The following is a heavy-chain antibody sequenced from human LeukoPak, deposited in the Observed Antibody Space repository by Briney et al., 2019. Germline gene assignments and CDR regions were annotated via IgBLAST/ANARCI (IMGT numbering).Heavy chain of an antibody. Sequence: KPSETLSLTCAVSGYSISSDYYWGWIRQPPGKGLEWIGNIYHSGSTYYNPSLKSRVTISVDTSKNQFSLKLSSVTAVDTAVYYCATYCSSTSCYTPAEYSQHWGQGTLVTVSS. CDR1: GYSISSDYY. J-gene: IGHJ1*01. CDR2: IYHSGST. V-gene: IGHV4-38-2*01. D-gene: IGHD2-2*02. CDR3: ATYCSSTSCYTPAEYSQH.